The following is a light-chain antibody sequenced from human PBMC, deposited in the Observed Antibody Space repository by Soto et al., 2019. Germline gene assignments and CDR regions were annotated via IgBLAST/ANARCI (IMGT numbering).Light chain of an antibody. Sequence: QSVLTQPASVSGSPGQSLTISCTGTSSDVGGYNYVSWYQQHPGKAPKLMIYDVSNRPSGVSNRFSGSKSGNTASLTISGPQAEDEADYYCSSYTSSVYVFGTGTKVTVL. J-gene: IGLJ1*01. CDR2: DVS. V-gene: IGLV2-14*01. CDR3: SSYTSSVYV. CDR1: SSDVGGYNY.